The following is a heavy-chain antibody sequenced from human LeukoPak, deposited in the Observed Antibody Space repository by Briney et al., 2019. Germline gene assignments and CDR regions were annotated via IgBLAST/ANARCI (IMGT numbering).Heavy chain of an antibody. J-gene: IGHJ4*02. CDR2: ISHSGSSI. CDR3: AMALDY. CDR1: GFTFSNYL. V-gene: IGHV3-23*01. Sequence: GGSLRLSCVASGFTFSNYLMNWVLQAPGKGLEWVSGISHSGSSIYYADSVKGRFTISRDNSKNTLYLQMDRLRVEDTAVYYCAMALDYWGQGTLVTVSS.